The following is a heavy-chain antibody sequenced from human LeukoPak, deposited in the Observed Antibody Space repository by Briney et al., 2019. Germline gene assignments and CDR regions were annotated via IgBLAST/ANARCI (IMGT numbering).Heavy chain of an antibody. CDR1: GGSVSSGSYY. J-gene: IGHJ6*02. CDR2: IYYGGST. D-gene: IGHD3-10*01. V-gene: IGHV4-61*01. CDR3: ARASMVRGVTNFYYYGMDV. Sequence: SETLSLTCTVSGGSVSSGSYYWSWIRQPPGKGLEWIVYIYYGGSTNYNPSLKSRVTISVDTSKNQFSLKLSSVTAADTAVFYCARASMVRGVTNFYYYGMDVWGQGTTVTVSS.